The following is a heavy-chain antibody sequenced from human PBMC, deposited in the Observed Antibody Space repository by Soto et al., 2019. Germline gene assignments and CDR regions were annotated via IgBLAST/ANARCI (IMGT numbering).Heavy chain of an antibody. CDR3: ARVPIYYYDSSGPFDY. CDR1: GGSISSGDYY. J-gene: IGHJ4*02. Sequence: SETLSLTCTVSGGSISSGDYYWSWIRQPPGKGLEWIGYIYYSGSTYYNPSLKSRVTISVDTSKNQFSLKLSSVTAADTAVYYCARVPIYYYDSSGPFDYWGQGTLVTVSS. V-gene: IGHV4-30-4*01. CDR2: IYYSGST. D-gene: IGHD3-22*01.